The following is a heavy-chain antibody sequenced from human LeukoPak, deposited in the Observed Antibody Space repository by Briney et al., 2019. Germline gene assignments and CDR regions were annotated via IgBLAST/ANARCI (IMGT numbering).Heavy chain of an antibody. V-gene: IGHV3-30*02. J-gene: IGHJ6*03. CDR1: GFTFSSYG. CDR3: AKDPAYYDSSGYTENYYYYYMDV. CDR2: IRYDGSNK. D-gene: IGHD3-22*01. Sequence: PGGSLRLSCAASGFTFSSYGMHWVRQAPGKGLEWVAFIRYDGSNKYYADSVKGRFTISRDNSKNTLYLQMNSLRAEDTAVYYCAKDPAYYDSSGYTENYYYYYMDVWGKGTTVTISS.